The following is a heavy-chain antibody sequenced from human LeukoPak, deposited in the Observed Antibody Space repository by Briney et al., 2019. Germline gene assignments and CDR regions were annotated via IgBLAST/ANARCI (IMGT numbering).Heavy chain of an antibody. D-gene: IGHD3-16*01. CDR2: IKEDGSET. CDR1: GFTFSDSW. J-gene: IGHJ4*02. V-gene: IGHV3-7*01. Sequence: GGSLRLSCAASGFTFSDSWMTWVRQAPGKGLEWVANIKEDGSETFYVDSVKGRFTISRDNAKNSLYLQMNSLRVEDTAVYFCARDYIGGWNDYWGQGTLVTVSS. CDR3: ARDYIGGWNDY.